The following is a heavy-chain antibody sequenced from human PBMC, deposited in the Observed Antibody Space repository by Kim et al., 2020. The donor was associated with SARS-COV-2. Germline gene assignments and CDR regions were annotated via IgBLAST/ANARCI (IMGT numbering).Heavy chain of an antibody. Sequence: ASVKVSCKVSGYTLTSLCIHWVRQAPGKGLEWMGGFNPDDGNTNYAQKFQGRVTMTADTSTNTAYMELSSLRSDDTAVYYCARAHPRGGIGSPDYYYD. CDR2: FNPDDGNT. V-gene: IGHV1-24*01. J-gene: IGHJ6*03. CDR3: ARAHPRGGIGSPDYYYD. D-gene: IGHD1-20*01. CDR1: GYTLTSLC.